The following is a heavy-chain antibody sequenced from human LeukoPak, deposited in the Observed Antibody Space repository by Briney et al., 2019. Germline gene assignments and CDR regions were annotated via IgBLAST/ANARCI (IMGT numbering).Heavy chain of an antibody. CDR3: ARVLHPYSGYEADY. D-gene: IGHD5-12*01. CDR1: GYTFTGYY. V-gene: IGHV1-2*02. CDR2: INPNSGGT. Sequence: ASVKVSCKASGYTFTGYYMHWVRQAPGQGLEWMGWINPNSGGTNYAQKFQGRVTMTRDTSISTAYMELSRLRSDDTAVYYCARVLHPYSGYEADYWGQGTLVTVSS. J-gene: IGHJ4*02.